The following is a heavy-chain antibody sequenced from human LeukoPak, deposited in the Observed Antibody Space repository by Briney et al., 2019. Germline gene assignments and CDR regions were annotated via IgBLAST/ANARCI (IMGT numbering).Heavy chain of an antibody. CDR3: ARDLSGVTGYTYGRGIDY. CDR1: GFTFRNYW. Sequence: PGGSLRLSCAASGFTFRNYWMNWVRQAPGKGLEWVANIKKDGSEKYYVDSVKGRFTISRDNAKTSLYLQMNSLRAEDTAVYYCARDLSGVTGYTYGRGIDYWGQGTLVTVSS. J-gene: IGHJ4*02. CDR2: IKKDGSEK. D-gene: IGHD5-18*01. V-gene: IGHV3-7*01.